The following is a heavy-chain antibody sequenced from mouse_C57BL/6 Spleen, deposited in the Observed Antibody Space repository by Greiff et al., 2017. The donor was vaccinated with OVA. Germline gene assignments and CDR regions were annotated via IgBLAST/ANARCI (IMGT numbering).Heavy chain of an antibody. V-gene: IGHV1-81*01. CDR3: ARPITTVVESYFDY. D-gene: IGHD1-1*01. Sequence: QLVESGAELARPGASVKLSCKASGYTFTSYGISWVKQRTGQGLEWIGEIYPRSGNTYYNEKFKGKATLTADKSSSTAYMELRSLTSEDSAVYFCARPITTVVESYFDYWGQGTTLTVSS. CDR1: GYTFTSYG. J-gene: IGHJ2*01. CDR2: IYPRSGNT.